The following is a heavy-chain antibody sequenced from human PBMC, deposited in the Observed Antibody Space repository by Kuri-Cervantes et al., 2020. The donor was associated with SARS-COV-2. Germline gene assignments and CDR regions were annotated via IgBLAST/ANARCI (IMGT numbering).Heavy chain of an antibody. D-gene: IGHD3-22*01. J-gene: IGHJ4*02. Sequence: GSLRLSCTVSGGSISEGTTYYWAWIRQPPGKGLEWIGSIYSGGTTYYDPSLKSRVTISVDTSKNQFSLKLSSVTAADTAVYYCARFTRPLWYYDSSGCADYWGQGTLVTVSS. V-gene: IGHV4-39*01. CDR1: GGSISEGTTYY. CDR2: IYSGGTT. CDR3: ARFTRPLWYYDSSGCADY.